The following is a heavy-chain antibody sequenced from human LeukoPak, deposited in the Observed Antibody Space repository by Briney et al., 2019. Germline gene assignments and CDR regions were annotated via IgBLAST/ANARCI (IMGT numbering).Heavy chain of an antibody. V-gene: IGHV1-8*02. Sequence: ASVKVSFKSSGYTFTVYYMHWVRQASGQGLEWMGWMNPKSGNTGYSQKFQGRVSMTRNTPISTAYMELSSLRSEDTAVYYCARWPRALMVRGVIISHAFDIWGQGTMVTVSS. J-gene: IGHJ3*02. CDR3: ARWPRALMVRGVIISHAFDI. CDR1: GYTFTVYY. CDR2: MNPKSGNT. D-gene: IGHD3-10*01.